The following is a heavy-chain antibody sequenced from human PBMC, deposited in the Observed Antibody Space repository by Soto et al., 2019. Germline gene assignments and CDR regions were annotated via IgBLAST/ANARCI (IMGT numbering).Heavy chain of an antibody. CDR3: AKARATVPKGGDAFVI. V-gene: IGHV3-23*01. CDR1: GFTFSSYA. D-gene: IGHD4-17*01. J-gene: IGHJ3*02. CDR2: ISGSGGST. Sequence: EVQLLESGGGLVQPGGSLRLSCAASGFTFSSYAMSWVRQAPGKGLEWVSAISGSGGSTYYADSVKGRFTISRDNSKNTLYLQMNSLRAEDTAVYYCAKARATVPKGGDAFVIWGQGTMVTVSS.